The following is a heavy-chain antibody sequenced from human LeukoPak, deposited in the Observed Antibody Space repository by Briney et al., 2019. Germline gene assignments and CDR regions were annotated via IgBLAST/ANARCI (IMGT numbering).Heavy chain of an antibody. V-gene: IGHV3-30-3*01. Sequence: PGGSLRLSCAASGFTFTAYLIHWVRQAPGKGLEWVAVMSSDGNAMFYADSVKGRFTISRDNSKNTLYLQMNSLRAEDTAVYYSVRESEYYFDHSASFDYWGQGTLVTVSS. J-gene: IGHJ4*02. CDR1: GFTFTAYL. D-gene: IGHD3-22*01. CDR3: VRESEYYFDHSASFDY. CDR2: MSSDGNAM.